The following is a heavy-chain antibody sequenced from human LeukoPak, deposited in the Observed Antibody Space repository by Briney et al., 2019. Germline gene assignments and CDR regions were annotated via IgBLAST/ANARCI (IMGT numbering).Heavy chain of an antibody. J-gene: IGHJ4*02. D-gene: IGHD3-22*01. CDR1: DFSFTTYT. Sequence: PGGSLRLSCAASDFSFTTYTMSWVRQAPGKGLEWVSVIYSGGSTYYADSVKGRFTISRDNSKNTLYLQMNSLRAEDTAVYYCARDSYYDSSGYYYTWGQGTLVTVSS. CDR2: IYSGGST. CDR3: ARDSYYDSSGYYYT. V-gene: IGHV3-53*01.